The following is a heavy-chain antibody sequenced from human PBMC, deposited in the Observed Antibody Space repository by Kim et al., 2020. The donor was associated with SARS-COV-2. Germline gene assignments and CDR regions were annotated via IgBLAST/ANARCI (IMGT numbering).Heavy chain of an antibody. J-gene: IGHJ6*02. CDR3: ASYTGDYYYYYGMDV. CDR1: GFTFSSYS. D-gene: IGHD7-27*01. Sequence: GGSLRLSCADSGFTFSSYSMNWVRQAPGKGLEWVSYISSSSSTIYYADSVKGRFTISRDNAKNSLYLQMNSLRDEDTAVYYCASYTGDYYYYYGMDVWGQGTTVTVSS. CDR2: ISSSSSTI. V-gene: IGHV3-48*02.